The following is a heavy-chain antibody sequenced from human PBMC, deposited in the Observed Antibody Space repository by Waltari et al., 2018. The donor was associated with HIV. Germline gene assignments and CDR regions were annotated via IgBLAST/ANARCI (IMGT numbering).Heavy chain of an antibody. V-gene: IGHV4-59*01. CDR1: GGSISSYY. J-gene: IGHJ2*01. Sequence: QVQLQESGPGLVKPSETLSLTCTVSGGSISSYYWSWLRQPPGTALEWIGYIYYSGSTNYNPSLKSRVTISVDTSKNQFSLKLSSVSAADTAVYYCAREGHYYDSSGYPRGYFDLWGRGTLVTVSS. D-gene: IGHD3-22*01. CDR3: AREGHYYDSSGYPRGYFDL. CDR2: IYYSGST.